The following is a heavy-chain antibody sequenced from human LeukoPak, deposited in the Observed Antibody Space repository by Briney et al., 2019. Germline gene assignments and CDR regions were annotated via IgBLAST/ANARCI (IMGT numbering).Heavy chain of an antibody. Sequence: SETLSLTCAVYGGSFSGYYWSWIRQPPGKGLEWIGEINHSGSTNYNPSLKSRVTISVDTSKNQFSLKLSSVTAADTAVYYCARSRGWCSSTSCYFWGVWFDPWGQGTLVTVSS. CDR1: GGSFSGYY. J-gene: IGHJ5*02. CDR2: INHSGST. CDR3: ARSRGWCSSTSCYFWGVWFDP. V-gene: IGHV4-34*01. D-gene: IGHD2-2*01.